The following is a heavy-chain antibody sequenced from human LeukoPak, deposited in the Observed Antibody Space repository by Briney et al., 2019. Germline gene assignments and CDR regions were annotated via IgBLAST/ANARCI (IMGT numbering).Heavy chain of an antibody. J-gene: IGHJ4*02. CDR3: ATGGWRSNRFDY. CDR2: INHSGST. CDR1: GGSFSGYY. Sequence: PSETLSLTCAVYGGSFSGYYWSWIRQPPGKGLEWIGEINHSGSTNYNPSLKSRVTISVDTSKNQFSLKLSSVTAADTAVYYCATGGWRSNRFDYWGQGTLVTVSS. D-gene: IGHD6-19*01. V-gene: IGHV4-34*01.